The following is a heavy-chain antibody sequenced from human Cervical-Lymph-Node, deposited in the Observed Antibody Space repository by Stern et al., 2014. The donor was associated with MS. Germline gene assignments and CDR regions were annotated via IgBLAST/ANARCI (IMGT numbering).Heavy chain of an antibody. J-gene: IGHJ6*02. V-gene: IGHV1-46*03. CDR3: ARDLLNCSSTSCYYYYGMDV. CDR2: INPSGGST. D-gene: IGHD2-2*01. Sequence: QVQLVESGAEVKKPGASVKVSCKASGYTFTSYYMHWVRQAPGQGLEWMGIINPSGGSTSYAQKFQGRVTMTRDTSTSTVYMELSSLRSEDTAVYYCARDLLNCSSTSCYYYYGMDVWGQGTTVTVSS. CDR1: GYTFTSYY.